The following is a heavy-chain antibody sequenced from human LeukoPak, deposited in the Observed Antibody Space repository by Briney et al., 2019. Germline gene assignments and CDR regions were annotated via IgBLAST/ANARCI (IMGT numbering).Heavy chain of an antibody. Sequence: VGSLRLSCAAVGFTVTSNYMNWVRQAPGKGLEWVSVIYSTGRTYYADSVKGRFTISRDSSSNRLYLQMNGLRAEDTALYYCARSVPGYYYYGMDVWGQGTTVTVSS. D-gene: IGHD3-9*01. J-gene: IGHJ6*02. CDR2: IYSTGRT. CDR1: GFTVTSNY. V-gene: IGHV3-53*01. CDR3: ARSVPGYYYYGMDV.